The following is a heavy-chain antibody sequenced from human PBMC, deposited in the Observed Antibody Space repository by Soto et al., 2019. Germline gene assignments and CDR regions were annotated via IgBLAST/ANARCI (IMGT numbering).Heavy chain of an antibody. V-gene: IGHV4-34*01. Sequence: QVQLQQWGAGLLKPSETLSLTCAVYGGSFSGYYWSWIRQPPGKGLEWIGEINHSGSTNYNPSLKSRVNISVDTSKNQFSLKLSSVTAADTAVYYCARGSSSWSTHAFDIWGQGTMVTVSS. CDR3: ARGSSSWSTHAFDI. J-gene: IGHJ3*02. CDR1: GGSFSGYY. CDR2: INHSGST. D-gene: IGHD6-13*01.